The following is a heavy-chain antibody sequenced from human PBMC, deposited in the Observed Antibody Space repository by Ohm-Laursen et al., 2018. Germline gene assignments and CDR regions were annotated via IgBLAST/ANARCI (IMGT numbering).Heavy chain of an antibody. D-gene: IGHD3-22*01. V-gene: IGHV4-31*03. CDR2: IYYSGST. CDR3: ASPGPRYYDSSGVVAFDI. Sequence: SQTLSLTCTVSGGSISSGGYYWSWIRQHPGKGLEWIGYIYYSGSTYYNPSLKSRVTISVDTSKNQFSLKLSSVTAADTAVYYCASPGPRYYDSSGVVAFDIWGQGTMVTVSS. J-gene: IGHJ3*02. CDR1: GGSISSGGYY.